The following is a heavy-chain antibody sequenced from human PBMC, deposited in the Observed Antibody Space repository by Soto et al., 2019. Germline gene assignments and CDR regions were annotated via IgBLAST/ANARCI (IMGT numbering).Heavy chain of an antibody. CDR3: ARIPQIAVAGTRFGYFDL. Sequence: QVQLEESGGGVVHPGRSLRLSCAASGFTFSSYGLHWVRQAPGKGLEGVAVICYDGSNKYYADSVKGRFTIYRDNSKHTLDLQMNSLGAEDRDVYYCARIPQIAVAGTRFGYFDLWGRGTLVTVSS. V-gene: IGHV3-33*01. CDR1: GFTFSSYG. D-gene: IGHD6-19*01. J-gene: IGHJ2*01. CDR2: ICYDGSNK.